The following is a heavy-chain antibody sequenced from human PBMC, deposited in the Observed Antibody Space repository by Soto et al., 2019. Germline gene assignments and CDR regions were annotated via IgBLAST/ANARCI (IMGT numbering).Heavy chain of an antibody. V-gene: IGHV1-69*02. CDR2: IIPILGIA. D-gene: IGHD6-19*01. CDR1: GGTFSSYT. CDR3: ATSIAGAGRRFDP. J-gene: IGHJ5*02. Sequence: QVQLVQSGAEVKKPGSSVKVSCKASGGTFSSYTISWVRQAPGQGLEWMGRIIPILGIANYAQKFQGRVRITADKSTSTAYMELSSLRCEDTAVYYCATSIAGAGRRFDPWGQGTLVTVSS.